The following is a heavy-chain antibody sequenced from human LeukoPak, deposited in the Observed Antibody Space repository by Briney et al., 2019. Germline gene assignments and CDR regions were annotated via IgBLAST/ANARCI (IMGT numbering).Heavy chain of an antibody. Sequence: GGSLRLSCAASGFTFSSYAMSWVRQAPGKGLEWVSAISGSGGSTYYADSVKGRFTISRDNSKNTLYLQMNSLRAEDTTVYYCAKGFNGRAVAGTVDYWGQGTLVTVSS. V-gene: IGHV3-23*01. J-gene: IGHJ4*02. CDR1: GFTFSSYA. CDR2: ISGSGGST. D-gene: IGHD6-19*01. CDR3: AKGFNGRAVAGTVDY.